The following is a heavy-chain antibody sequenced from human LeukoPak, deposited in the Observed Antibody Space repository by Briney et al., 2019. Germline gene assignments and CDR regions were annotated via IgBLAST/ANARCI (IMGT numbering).Heavy chain of an antibody. Sequence: TSETLSLTCVVSGVSVSGYYWGWIRQPPGRGLEWIGYVYYSGSTNYNPSFKSRITISVDTSRNQFFLQLSSVTAADTAVYYCARIHRYCSGGACYVLDNWGQGTLVAVSS. D-gene: IGHD2-15*01. J-gene: IGHJ4*02. V-gene: IGHV4-59*02. CDR2: VYYSGST. CDR1: GVSVSGYY. CDR3: ARIHRYCSGGACYVLDN.